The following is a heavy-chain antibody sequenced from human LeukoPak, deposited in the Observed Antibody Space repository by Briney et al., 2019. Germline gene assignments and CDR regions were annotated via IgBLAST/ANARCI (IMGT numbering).Heavy chain of an antibody. V-gene: IGHV1-18*01. J-gene: IGHJ4*02. Sequence: ASVKVSCKASGYTFTSYGISWVRQAPGQGLEWMGWISAYNGNTNYAQKPQGRVTMTTDTSASTAYMELSGLRSEDTAVYYCARGVDPRFLEWLIQLDYWGQGTLVTVSS. CDR1: GYTFTSYG. CDR3: ARGVDPRFLEWLIQLDY. CDR2: ISAYNGNT. D-gene: IGHD3-3*01.